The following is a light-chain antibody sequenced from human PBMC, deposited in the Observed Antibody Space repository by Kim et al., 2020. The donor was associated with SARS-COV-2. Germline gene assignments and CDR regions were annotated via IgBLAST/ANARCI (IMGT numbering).Light chain of an antibody. Sequence: SLAPGQTASITCSGDKLGDKYACWYQQKPGQSPLLVIYQDSKRPSGIPERFSGSNSGNTATLTISGTQAMDEADYYCQAWDSSTAVFGGGTQLTVL. CDR3: QAWDSSTAV. CDR2: QDS. V-gene: IGLV3-1*01. CDR1: KLGDKY. J-gene: IGLJ2*01.